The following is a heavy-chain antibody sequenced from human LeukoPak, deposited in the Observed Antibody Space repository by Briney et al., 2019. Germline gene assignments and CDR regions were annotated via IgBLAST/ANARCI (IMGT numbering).Heavy chain of an antibody. V-gene: IGHV3-9*01. Sequence: GTSLRLSCAASGFTFDDYAMHWVRQAPGKGLEWVSGISWNSGSIGYADSVKGRFTISRDNAKNSLYLQMNSLRAEDTALYYCAKDSNPYYGSGSYYSVRKPYYFDYWGQGTLVTVSS. CDR2: ISWNSGSI. J-gene: IGHJ4*02. CDR3: AKDSNPYYGSGSYYSVRKPYYFDY. CDR1: GFTFDDYA. D-gene: IGHD3-10*01.